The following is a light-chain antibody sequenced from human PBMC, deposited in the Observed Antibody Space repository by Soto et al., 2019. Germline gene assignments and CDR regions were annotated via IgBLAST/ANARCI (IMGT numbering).Light chain of an antibody. J-gene: IGLJ3*02. Sequence: QSALTQPASVSGSPGQSITISCTGTSSDVGGYNYVSWYQHHPGKAPKLMIYEVSNRPSGVSNRFSGSKSGNTASLTISGLQAEDEADYYCSSYRSSSTWVFGGGTKVTVL. CDR2: EVS. CDR3: SSYRSSSTWV. V-gene: IGLV2-14*01. CDR1: SSDVGGYNY.